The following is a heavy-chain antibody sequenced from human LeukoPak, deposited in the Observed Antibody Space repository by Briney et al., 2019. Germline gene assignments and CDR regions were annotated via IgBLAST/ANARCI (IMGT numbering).Heavy chain of an antibody. CDR3: GGNY. Sequence: GGSLRLSCAASGFTLSNYWMNWVRQAPGKGLEWVANIKEDGSKKYYVDSVKGRFTISRDTAKNSLHLQMDSLRAEDTAVYYCGGNYWGQGTRVTVSS. V-gene: IGHV3-7*01. J-gene: IGHJ4*02. CDR2: IKEDGSKK. CDR1: GFTLSNYW.